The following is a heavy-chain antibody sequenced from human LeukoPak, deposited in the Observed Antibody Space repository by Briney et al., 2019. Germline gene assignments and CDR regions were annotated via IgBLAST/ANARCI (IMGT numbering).Heavy chain of an antibody. D-gene: IGHD5-12*01. V-gene: IGHV1-69*01. CDR1: GGTFSSYA. CDR3: ARAAVDIPWVYYYGMDV. Sequence: GSSVKVSCKASGGTFSSYAISWVRQAPGQGLEWMGGIIPIFGTANYAQKFQGRVTITADESTSTAYMELSSLRSEDTAVYYCARAAVDIPWVYYYGMDVWGQGTTVTVSS. J-gene: IGHJ6*02. CDR2: IIPIFGTA.